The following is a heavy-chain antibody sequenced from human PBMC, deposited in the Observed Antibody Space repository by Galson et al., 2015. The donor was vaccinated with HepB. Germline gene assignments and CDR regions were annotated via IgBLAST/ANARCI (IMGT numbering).Heavy chain of an antibody. CDR1: GFTFSSYA. V-gene: IGHV3-23*01. D-gene: IGHD3-10*01. Sequence: SLRLSCAASGFTFSSYAMSWVRQAPGKGLEWVSAIGGSGGSTYYADSVKGRFTISRDNSKNTLYLRMNSLRAEDTAVYYCAKLVYGSGYFDYWGQGTLVTVSS. CDR3: AKLVYGSGYFDY. J-gene: IGHJ4*02. CDR2: IGGSGGST.